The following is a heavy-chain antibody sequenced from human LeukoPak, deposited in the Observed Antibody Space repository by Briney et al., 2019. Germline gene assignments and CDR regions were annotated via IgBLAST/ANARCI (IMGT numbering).Heavy chain of an antibody. J-gene: IGHJ4*02. D-gene: IGHD3-10*01. CDR2: MNPDTGRT. V-gene: IGHV1-8*01. CDR3: ARLSQTPDYYTLGGYYYLGY. Sequence: ASVKVSCKASRYTFTSYDINWVREAAGQGLEWMGWMNPDTGRTGYAQKFQGRITMTRDTSINTAYMELTNLRSEDTAIYYCARLSQTPDYYTLGGYYYLGYWGQGTPVTVSS. CDR1: RYTFTSYD.